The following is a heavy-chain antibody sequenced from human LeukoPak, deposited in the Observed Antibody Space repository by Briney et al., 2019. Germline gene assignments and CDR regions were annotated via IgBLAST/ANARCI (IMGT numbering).Heavy chain of an antibody. CDR3: ARQFAGDDAFDI. V-gene: IGHV4-59*08. CDR1: GASIRGYY. Sequence: PSETLSLTCTVSGASIRGYYWGWIRQPPGKGLECIGHVFYSRVTNYNPSLKSRVTISVDTSKNQFSLKLSSVTAADTAVYYCARQFAGDDAFDIWGQGTMVTVSS. J-gene: IGHJ3*02. D-gene: IGHD6-13*01. CDR2: VFYSRVT.